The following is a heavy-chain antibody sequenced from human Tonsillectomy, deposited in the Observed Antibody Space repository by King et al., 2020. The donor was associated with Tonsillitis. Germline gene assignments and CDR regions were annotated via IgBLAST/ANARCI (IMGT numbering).Heavy chain of an antibody. CDR2: ISYDGSTK. Sequence: VQLVESGGGVVQPGRFLRLSCAASGFTFSSYPMHWVRQAPGKGLEWVAVISYDGSTKYYADSLKGRFTISRDNSKNTLFLQMSSLRAEDTAMYYCASESVASEYSSRWYDPFEYWGEGTLVTVSS. CDR1: GFTFSSYP. CDR3: ASESVASEYSSRWYDPFEY. V-gene: IGHV3-30*04. J-gene: IGHJ4*02. D-gene: IGHD6-13*01.